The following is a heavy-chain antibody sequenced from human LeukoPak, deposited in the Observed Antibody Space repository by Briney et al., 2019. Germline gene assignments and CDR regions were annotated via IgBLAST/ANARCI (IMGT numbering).Heavy chain of an antibody. CDR2: ISSSSSYI. Sequence: NTGGSLRLSCAASGFTFSSYSMNWVRQAPGKGLEWVSSISSSSSYIYYADSVKGRFTISRDNAKNSLYLQMNSLRAEDTAVYYCARDKANYDFWSGYYPFDYWGQGTLVTVSS. CDR1: GFTFSSYS. J-gene: IGHJ4*02. D-gene: IGHD3-3*01. CDR3: ARDKANYDFWSGYYPFDY. V-gene: IGHV3-21*01.